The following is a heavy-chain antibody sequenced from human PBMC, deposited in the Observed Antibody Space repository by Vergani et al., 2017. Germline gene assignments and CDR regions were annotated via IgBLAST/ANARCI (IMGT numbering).Heavy chain of an antibody. Sequence: EVQLLESGGGLVQPGGSLRLSCAASGFTFSTYAMTWVRQAPGKGLEWVSTISSSGSTIYYADSVKGRFTISRDNAKNSLYLQMNSLRAEDTAVYYCARVGRSAVAGTFGAFDMWGQGTMVTVSS. J-gene: IGHJ3*02. CDR2: ISSSGSTI. D-gene: IGHD6-19*01. CDR1: GFTFSTYA. CDR3: ARVGRSAVAGTFGAFDM. V-gene: IGHV3-23*01.